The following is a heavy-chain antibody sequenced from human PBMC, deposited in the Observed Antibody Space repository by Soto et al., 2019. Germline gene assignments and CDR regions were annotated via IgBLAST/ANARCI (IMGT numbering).Heavy chain of an antibody. Sequence: ASVKVSCRASGYTFTSYDIHWVRQATGQGLERMGWMNPNSRNTGYEQKFQGRVTMTRNTSISTAYMDLSSLTSEDTAVYYCARADPAGYSSGWDKDGMDVWGQGTTVTVSS. V-gene: IGHV1-8*01. CDR2: MNPNSRNT. CDR3: ARADPAGYSSGWDKDGMDV. D-gene: IGHD6-19*01. CDR1: GYTFTSYD. J-gene: IGHJ6*02.